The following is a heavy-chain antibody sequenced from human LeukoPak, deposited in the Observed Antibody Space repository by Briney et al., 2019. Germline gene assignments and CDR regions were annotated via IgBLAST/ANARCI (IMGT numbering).Heavy chain of an antibody. V-gene: IGHV3-9*01. Sequence: PGRSLRLSCEASGFTFDNFAMNWVRQVPGKGLEWVSGLNWSGDTVGYADSVKGRFTISRDNAKNSLYLEMTNLRTEDTASYYCAKGSLSLATAPFNFWGQGTPVTVSS. J-gene: IGHJ4*02. CDR1: GFTFDNFA. CDR3: AKGSLSLATAPFNF. D-gene: IGHD1-1*01. CDR2: LNWSGDTV.